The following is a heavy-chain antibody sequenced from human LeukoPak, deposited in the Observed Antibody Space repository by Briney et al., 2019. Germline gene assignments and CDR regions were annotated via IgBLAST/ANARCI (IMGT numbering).Heavy chain of an antibody. CDR2: ISVGSNYI. Sequence: GGSLRPSCAASGYTFSSYSINWVRQAPGKGLEWVSSISVGSNYIYYADSVRGRFSISRDDARNSLYLQMDSLRGDDTAVYYCARLRRNSDRSGYYYYDYWGQGTLVTVSS. V-gene: IGHV3-21*01. CDR3: ARLRRNSDRSGYYYYDY. J-gene: IGHJ4*02. CDR1: GYTFSSYS. D-gene: IGHD3-22*01.